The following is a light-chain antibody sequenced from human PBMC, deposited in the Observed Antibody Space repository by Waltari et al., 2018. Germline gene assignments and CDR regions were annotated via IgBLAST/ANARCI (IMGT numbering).Light chain of an antibody. V-gene: IGLV2-8*01. CDR2: EVT. Sequence: QSALTQPPSASGSPGQSVTISCTGTSSDFGNYNFVSWYQQHPGKAPKVIIYEVTKRSSGVPDRFSGSKSGNTASLTASGLQAEDEADYYCSSFAGRWVFGGGTKLTVL. CDR1: SSDFGNYNF. CDR3: SSFAGRWV. J-gene: IGLJ3*02.